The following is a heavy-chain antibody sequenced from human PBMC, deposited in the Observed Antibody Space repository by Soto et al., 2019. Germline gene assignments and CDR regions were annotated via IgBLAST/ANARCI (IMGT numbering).Heavy chain of an antibody. CDR1: GGSISSSNW. CDR2: IYHSGST. V-gene: IGHV4-4*02. CDR3: ARDPLRYVDYRAFDI. D-gene: IGHD3-9*01. J-gene: IGHJ3*02. Sequence: QVQLQESGPGLVKPSGTLSLTCAVSGGSISSSNWWSWVRQPPGKGLEGIVEIYHSGSTNYHPSLKRRVTISVDKSKNQFSLKLSSVTAADTAVYYCARDPLRYVDYRAFDIWGQGTMVTVSS.